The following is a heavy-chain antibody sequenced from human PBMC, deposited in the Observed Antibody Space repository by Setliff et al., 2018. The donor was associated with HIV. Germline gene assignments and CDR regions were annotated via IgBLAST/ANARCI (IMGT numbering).Heavy chain of an antibody. CDR2: MNPNSGNT. CDR3: ARGITMIGNAFDI. J-gene: IGHJ3*02. D-gene: IGHD3-22*01. CDR1: GYTFTSYD. Sequence: GASVKVSCKASGYTFTSYDINWVRQATGQGLEWMGWMNPNSGNTGYVQKFQGRVTMTRNTSISTAYMELSSLRSEDTAVYYCARGITMIGNAFDIWGQGTMVTVSS. V-gene: IGHV1-8*02.